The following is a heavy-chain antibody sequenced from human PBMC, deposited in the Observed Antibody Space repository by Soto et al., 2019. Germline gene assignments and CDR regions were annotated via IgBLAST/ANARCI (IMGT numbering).Heavy chain of an antibody. V-gene: IGHV3-30*18. CDR2: ISYDGSNK. J-gene: IGHJ6*02. CDR3: AKDWSTGRYYYGMDV. CDR1: GFTFSSYG. Sequence: GGSLRLSCAASGFTFSSYGMHWVRQAPGKGLEWVAVISYDGSNKYYADSVKGRFTISRDNSKNTLYLQMNSLRAEDTAVYYCAKDWSTGRYYYGMDVWGQGTTVTVSS.